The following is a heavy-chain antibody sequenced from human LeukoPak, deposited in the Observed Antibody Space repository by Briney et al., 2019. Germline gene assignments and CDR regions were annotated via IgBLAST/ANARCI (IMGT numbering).Heavy chain of an antibody. CDR1: GGSISSGGYY. J-gene: IGHJ4*02. CDR2: IYHSGST. V-gene: IGHV4-30-2*01. D-gene: IGHD5-24*01. CDR3: ARGKLGYNYSDS. Sequence: PSETLSLTCTVSGGSISSGGYYWSWIRQPPGKGLEWIGYIYHSGSTYYNPSLKSRVTISVDRSKNQFSLKLSSVTAADTAVYYCARGKLGYNYSDSWGQGILVTVSS.